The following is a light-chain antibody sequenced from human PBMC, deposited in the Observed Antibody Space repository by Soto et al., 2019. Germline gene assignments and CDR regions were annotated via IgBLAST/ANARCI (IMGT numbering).Light chain of an antibody. J-gene: IGKJ3*01. CDR2: DAS. CDR1: QDIKNN. Sequence: DTLMTQSPSSLSASVGDRVTLTCQASQDIKNNLNWFQQKSGKAPRLLVYDASNLETGVTSRFSGSGSGTYLTFTIDSLQPEDIATYFCQQYGDFPFTFGPGTKVDI. V-gene: IGKV1-33*01. CDR3: QQYGDFPFT.